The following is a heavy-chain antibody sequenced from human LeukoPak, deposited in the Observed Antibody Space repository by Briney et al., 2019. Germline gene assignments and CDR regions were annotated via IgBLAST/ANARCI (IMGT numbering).Heavy chain of an antibody. J-gene: IGHJ3*02. CDR2: IYPGDSDT. CDR1: GYSFTSYW. CDR3: AKALSGSYYRHPHRDAFDI. D-gene: IGHD1-26*01. V-gene: IGHV5-51*01. Sequence: GESLKISCKGSGYSFTSYWIGWVRQMPGKGLEWMGIIYPGDSDTRYSPSFQGQVTISADKSISTAYLQWSSLKASDTAMYYCAKALSGSYYRHPHRDAFDIWGQGTMVTVSS.